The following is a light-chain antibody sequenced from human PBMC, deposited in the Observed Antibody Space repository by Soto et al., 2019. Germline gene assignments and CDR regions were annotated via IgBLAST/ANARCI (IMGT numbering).Light chain of an antibody. V-gene: IGKV3-15*01. CDR3: QQYNNWTPYT. CDR2: GAS. CDR1: QSVSSN. J-gene: IGKJ2*01. Sequence: ETVMTQSPATLSVSPGETVTLSCRASQSVSSNLAWYQQKPGQAPRLLIYGASTRATGIPVRFSGSGSGTEFSLTISSLQSEDFVVYYCQQYNNWTPYTFGQGTKLEIK.